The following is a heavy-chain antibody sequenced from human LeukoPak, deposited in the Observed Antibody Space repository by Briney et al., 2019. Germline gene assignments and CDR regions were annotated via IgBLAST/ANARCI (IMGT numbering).Heavy chain of an antibody. CDR3: AREPNYDFWSGYYPDAFDI. Sequence: PSETLSLTCTVSGGSISTYYWSWIRQPPRKGLEWIGYIYYSGSTTYNPPLNSRVTISAVTSKNQFSLKMSSVTAADTAVYYCAREPNYDFWSGYYPDAFDIWGQGTMVTVSS. V-gene: IGHV4-59*08. CDR2: IYYSGST. J-gene: IGHJ3*02. CDR1: GGSISTYY. D-gene: IGHD3-3*01.